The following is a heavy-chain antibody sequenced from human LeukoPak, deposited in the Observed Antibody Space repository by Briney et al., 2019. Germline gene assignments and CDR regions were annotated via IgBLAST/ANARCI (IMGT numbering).Heavy chain of an antibody. CDR1: GFTFSRFW. D-gene: IGHD3-3*01. Sequence: GGSLRLSCAASGFTFSRFWMSWVRQAPGKGLEWVANIKQDGSEKYYVDSVKGRFTISRDNTKKSLYLQMNSLRAEDTAVYYCAGGLDFWRPLDYWGQGALVTVSS. J-gene: IGHJ4*02. CDR2: IKQDGSEK. CDR3: AGGLDFWRPLDY. V-gene: IGHV3-7*04.